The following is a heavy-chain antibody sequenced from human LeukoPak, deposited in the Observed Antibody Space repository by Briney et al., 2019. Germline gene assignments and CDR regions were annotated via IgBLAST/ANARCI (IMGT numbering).Heavy chain of an antibody. CDR3: AELGITMIGDV. CDR2: ISSSGSTI. CDR1: GFTLSSYE. V-gene: IGHV3-48*03. Sequence: GGSLRLSCAASGFTLSSYEMNWVRQAPGKGLEWVSYISSSGSTIYYADSVKGRFTISRDTSKNTLYLQMNSLRAEDTAVYYCAELGITMIGDVWGKGTTVTISS. D-gene: IGHD3-10*02. J-gene: IGHJ6*04.